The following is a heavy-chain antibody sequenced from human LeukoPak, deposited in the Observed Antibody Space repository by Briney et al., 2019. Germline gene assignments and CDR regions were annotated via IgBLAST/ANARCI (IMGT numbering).Heavy chain of an antibody. D-gene: IGHD4-23*01. J-gene: IGHJ3*02. CDR1: GFTFSSYA. Sequence: GGSLRLSCAASGFTFSSYAMSWVRQAPGKGLEWVSAISGSGGSTYYADSVEGRFTISRDNSKDPLYLQMNSLRGDGTAVYYCAKGTTVVIDAFDSWGQGTMVTVSS. V-gene: IGHV3-23*01. CDR3: AKGTTVVIDAFDS. CDR2: ISGSGGST.